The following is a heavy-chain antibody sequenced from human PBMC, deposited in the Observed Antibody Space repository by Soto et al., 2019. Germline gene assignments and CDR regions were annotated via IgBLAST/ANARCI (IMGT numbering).Heavy chain of an antibody. CDR3: ARDPDEVVGTDYHYYGMDV. CDR1: GDTSSNYG. J-gene: IGHJ6*02. Sequence: SVKVSCKASGDTSSNYGVSWVRQAPGQGLEWMGGILPVFGTTTYARNFQGRITITADKSTSTVYMELTSLRSDDTATYYCARDPDEVVGTDYHYYGMDVWDQGATVTVSS. V-gene: IGHV1-69*06. D-gene: IGHD1-26*01. CDR2: ILPVFGTT.